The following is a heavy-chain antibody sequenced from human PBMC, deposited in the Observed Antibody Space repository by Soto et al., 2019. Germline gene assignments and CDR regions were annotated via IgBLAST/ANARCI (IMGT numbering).Heavy chain of an antibody. CDR3: ARDRRISTSLFGMDV. V-gene: IGHV1-24*01. Sequence: ASVKVSCKVSGYTLTELSMHWVRQAPGKGLEWMGGFDPEDGETIYAQKFQGRVTMTRDTSTSTVYMELSSLRSEDTAVYYCARDRRISTSLFGMDVWGQGTTVTVSS. J-gene: IGHJ6*02. CDR2: FDPEDGET. CDR1: GYTLTELS. D-gene: IGHD2-2*01.